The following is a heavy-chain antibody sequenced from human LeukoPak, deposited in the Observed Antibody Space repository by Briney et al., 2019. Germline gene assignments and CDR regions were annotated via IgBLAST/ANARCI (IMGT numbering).Heavy chain of an antibody. CDR3: ARDDFDFDS. Sequence: GASVKVSCKASGYTFVTYGIIWVRQAPGQGLEWMGWINPHTGDTKNAQKFHDRVTMTADPFTDTAYMELRSLRSDDTAVYYCARDDFDFDSWGQGTLVTVS. D-gene: IGHD3/OR15-3a*01. V-gene: IGHV1-18*01. CDR2: INPHTGDT. J-gene: IGHJ4*02. CDR1: GYTFVTYG.